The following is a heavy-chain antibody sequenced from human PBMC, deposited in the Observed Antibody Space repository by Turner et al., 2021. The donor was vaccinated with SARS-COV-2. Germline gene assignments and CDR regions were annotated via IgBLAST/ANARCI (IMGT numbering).Heavy chain of an antibody. D-gene: IGHD3-22*01. J-gene: IGHJ4*01. Sequence: EVQQVESGGGLVKPGGSLRLSCADSGFTVSRYSMNWVRQSPGKGLEWVSSISSGSSYIYYADSVKGRFTISRDNAKNSLYLQMNSLRAEDTAVYYCARSPTAPGYYYDSSGYYTPYYFDYWGHGTLFTVSS. V-gene: IGHV3-21*01. CDR2: ISSGSSYI. CDR1: GFTVSRYS. CDR3: ARSPTAPGYYYDSSGYYTPYYFDY.